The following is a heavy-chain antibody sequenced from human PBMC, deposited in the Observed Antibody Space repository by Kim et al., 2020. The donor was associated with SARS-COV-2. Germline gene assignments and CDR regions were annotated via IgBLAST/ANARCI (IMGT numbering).Heavy chain of an antibody. Sequence: QKFQGRVTMTRNTSISTAYMELSSLRSEDTAVYYCAGRYSSSWYGGSFDYWGQGTLVTVSS. CDR3: AGRYSSSWYGGSFDY. J-gene: IGHJ4*02. V-gene: IGHV1-8*01. D-gene: IGHD6-13*01.